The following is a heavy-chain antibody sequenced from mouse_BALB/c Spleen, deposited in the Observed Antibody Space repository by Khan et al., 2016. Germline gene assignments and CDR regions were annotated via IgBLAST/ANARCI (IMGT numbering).Heavy chain of an antibody. CDR3: SRGRWYGAIDY. Sequence: EVQLVESGGGLVQPGGSLKLSCAASGFDFSRYWMSWVRQAPGKGLEWIGEINPDSSTINYTPSLKDKFIISRDNAKNTRYLQMSKVRSDDTALYYCSRGRWYGAIDYWGQGTSVTVSS. V-gene: IGHV4-1*02. CDR2: INPDSSTI. J-gene: IGHJ4*01. CDR1: GFDFSRYW. D-gene: IGHD2-1*01.